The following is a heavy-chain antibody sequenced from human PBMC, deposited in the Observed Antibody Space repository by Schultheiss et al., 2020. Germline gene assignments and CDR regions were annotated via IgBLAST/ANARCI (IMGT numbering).Heavy chain of an antibody. CDR1: GGSISSYY. Sequence: SETLSLTCTVSGGSISSYYWSWIRQPPGKGLEWIGYIYYSGSTYYNPSLKSRVTISVDTSKNQFSLKLSSVTAADTAVYYCAKDLGLGSGSLNWYFDLWGRGTLVTVSS. CDR2: IYYSGST. D-gene: IGHD1-26*01. J-gene: IGHJ2*01. V-gene: IGHV4-59*12. CDR3: AKDLGLGSGSLNWYFDL.